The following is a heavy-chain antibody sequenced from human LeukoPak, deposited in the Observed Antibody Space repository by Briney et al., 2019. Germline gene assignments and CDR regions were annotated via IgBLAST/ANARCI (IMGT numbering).Heavy chain of an antibody. D-gene: IGHD7-27*01. Sequence: GGSLRLSCAASGFTFTHYGMNWVRQAPGKGLEWVSGIRANGETTYYADSVRGRFTISRDNSRSMVWLQMNSLTAEDTAMYYCGRDLNWGAFDIRGLGTLVTASS. CDR1: GFTFTHYG. CDR3: GRDLNWGAFDI. CDR2: IRANGETT. J-gene: IGHJ3*02. V-gene: IGHV3-23*01.